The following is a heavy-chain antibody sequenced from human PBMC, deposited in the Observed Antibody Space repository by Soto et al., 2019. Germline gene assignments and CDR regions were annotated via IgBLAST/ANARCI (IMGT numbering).Heavy chain of an antibody. CDR1: GGSISSGGYY. CDR3: ATGPAAGTRYYFDY. Sequence: PSETLSLTCTVSGGSISSGGYYWSWIRQPPGKGLEWIGYIYYSGSTNYNPSLKSRVTLSVDTSKNQFSLKLSSVTAADTAVYYCATGPAAGTRYYFDYWGQGTLVTVSS. D-gene: IGHD6-13*01. CDR2: IYYSGST. J-gene: IGHJ4*02. V-gene: IGHV4-61*08.